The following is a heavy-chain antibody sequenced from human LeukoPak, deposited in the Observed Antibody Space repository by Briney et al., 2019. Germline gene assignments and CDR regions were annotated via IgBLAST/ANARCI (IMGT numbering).Heavy chain of an antibody. V-gene: IGHV3-48*04. D-gene: IGHD7-27*01. CDR3: ARGNWGY. CDR2: ISSSSTI. Sequence: GGSLRLSCAASGFTFSSYSMNWVRQAPGKGLEWVSYISSSSTIYYADSVKGRFTISRDNAKNSLYLQMNSLRAEDTAVYYCARGNWGYWGQGTLVTVSS. J-gene: IGHJ4*02. CDR1: GFTFSSYS.